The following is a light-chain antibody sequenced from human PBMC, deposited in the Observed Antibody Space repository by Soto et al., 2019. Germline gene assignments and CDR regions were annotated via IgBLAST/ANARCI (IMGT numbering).Light chain of an antibody. CDR2: GNS. Sequence: QSVLAQPPSVPGAPGQRVTISCTGSRSNIGAGYDVHWYQHLPGTAPKLLIYGNSNRPSGVPDRFSGSKSGTSASLAITGLQAEDEADYYCQSYDNRLSSYVFGTGTKVTVL. CDR1: RSNIGAGYD. J-gene: IGLJ1*01. V-gene: IGLV1-40*01. CDR3: QSYDNRLSSYV.